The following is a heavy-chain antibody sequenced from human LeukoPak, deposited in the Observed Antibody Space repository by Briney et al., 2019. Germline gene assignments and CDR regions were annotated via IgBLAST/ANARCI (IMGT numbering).Heavy chain of an antibody. D-gene: IGHD3-3*01. CDR1: GGTFSSYA. V-gene: IGHV1-69*13. Sequence: ASVKVSCKASGGTFSSYAISWVRQAPGQGLEWMGGIIPIFGTANYAQKFQGRVTITADESTSTAYMELSSLRSEDTAVYYCARDGTYYDFWSGSSPGYYYMDVWGKGTTVTVSS. CDR3: ARDGTYYDFWSGSSPGYYYMDV. CDR2: IIPIFGTA. J-gene: IGHJ6*03.